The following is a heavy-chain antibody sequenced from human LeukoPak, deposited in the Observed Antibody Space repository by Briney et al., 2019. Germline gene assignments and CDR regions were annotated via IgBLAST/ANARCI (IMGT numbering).Heavy chain of an antibody. CDR2: ISGGGIHT. D-gene: IGHD3-22*01. CDR3: ARDSSGYYKPFDY. Sequence: GGSPRLSCAASGFTFSSYAMSWVRQAPGKGLEWVSTISGGGIHTYYADSVEGRFTISRDNSKHTLFLQMKSLRAEDTAIYYCARDSSGYYKPFDYWGQGTLVTVSS. CDR1: GFTFSSYA. J-gene: IGHJ4*02. V-gene: IGHV3-23*01.